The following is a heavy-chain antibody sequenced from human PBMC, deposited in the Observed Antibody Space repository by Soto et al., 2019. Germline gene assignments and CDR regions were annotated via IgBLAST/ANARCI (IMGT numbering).Heavy chain of an antibody. V-gene: IGHV2-5*02. J-gene: IGHJ4*02. CDR1: GFSLTPSGVG. Sequence: GPTLVNPTQTLTLTCTVSGFSLTPSGVGVGWIRQPPGKAPEWLALIYWDGIERYSPSLRSRLTITMDTSKNQVVLTMTTMDPVDTATYYCAHSPCSGGTCYLFDHWGQGTPVTVSS. CDR2: IYWDGIE. D-gene: IGHD2-15*01. CDR3: AHSPCSGGTCYLFDH.